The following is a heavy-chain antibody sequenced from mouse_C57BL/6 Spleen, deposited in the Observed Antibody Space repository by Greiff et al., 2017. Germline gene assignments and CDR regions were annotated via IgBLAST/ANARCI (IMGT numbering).Heavy chain of an antibody. V-gene: IGHV1-55*01. CDR3: ARSGFYDGYYDAMDY. CDR1: GYTFTSYW. Sequence: QVQLQQSGAELVKPGASVKMSCKASGYTFTSYWITWVKQRPGQGLEWIGDIYPGSGSTNYNEKFKSKATLTVDTSSSTAYMQLSSLTSEDSAVYYCARSGFYDGYYDAMDYWGQGTSVTVSS. CDR2: IYPGSGST. J-gene: IGHJ4*01. D-gene: IGHD2-3*01.